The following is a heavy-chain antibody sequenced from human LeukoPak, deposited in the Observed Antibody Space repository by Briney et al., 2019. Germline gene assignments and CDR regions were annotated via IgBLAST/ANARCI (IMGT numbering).Heavy chain of an antibody. V-gene: IGHV4-34*01. CDR2: INHGGST. D-gene: IGHD3-10*01. CDR1: GGSFSGDF. Sequence: PSETLSLTCAVYGGSFSGDFWSWIRQSPGKGLEWIGEINHGGSTTYNPSLQSRVTMSVDTSTNQISLKMTSVTAADTAVYYCARDGSTELLWFGELSFAFDIWGQGTMVTVSS. J-gene: IGHJ3*02. CDR3: ARDGSTELLWFGELSFAFDI.